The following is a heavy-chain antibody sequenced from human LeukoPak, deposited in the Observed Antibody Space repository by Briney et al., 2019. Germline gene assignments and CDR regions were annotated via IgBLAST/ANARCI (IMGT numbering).Heavy chain of an antibody. D-gene: IGHD4-17*01. CDR2: ISSSSTYI. Sequence: PGRSLRLSCAASGFTFSSYSMNWVRQAPGKGLEWVSSISSSSTYIYYADSLKGRFTISRDNAKNSLYLQMNSLRAEDTAVYYCARAPETYGDYGPIYYGMDVWGKGTTVTVSS. CDR1: GFTFSSYS. J-gene: IGHJ6*04. CDR3: ARAPETYGDYGPIYYGMDV. V-gene: IGHV3-21*01.